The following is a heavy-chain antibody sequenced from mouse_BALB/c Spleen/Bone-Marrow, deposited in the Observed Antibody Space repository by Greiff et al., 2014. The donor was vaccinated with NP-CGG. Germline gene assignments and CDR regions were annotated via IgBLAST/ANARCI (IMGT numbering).Heavy chain of an antibody. Sequence: VQGVESGGGLVQPGGSLKLSCAASGFTFSSYGMSWVRQNIDKRLELVATIKSNGGSTYYPDSVKGRFSISRDNAKNTLYLQMSSLKSEDTAMYYCTSLSSMITAAWFAYWGQGTLVTISA. J-gene: IGHJ3*01. D-gene: IGHD2-4*01. CDR2: IKSNGGST. CDR1: GFTFSSYG. CDR3: TSLSSMITAAWFAY. V-gene: IGHV5-6-3*01.